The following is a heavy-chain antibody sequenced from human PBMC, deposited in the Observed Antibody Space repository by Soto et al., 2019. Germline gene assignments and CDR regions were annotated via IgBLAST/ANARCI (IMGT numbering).Heavy chain of an antibody. V-gene: IGHV4-31*03. CDR2: IYHSGST. CDR1: GGSITSANFF. D-gene: IGHD3-10*01. Sequence: QVQLQESGPGLVKPSQTLSLTCTVSGGSITSANFFWTWIRQHPGKGLEWIGYIYHSGSTYYNQSLKSRVTISIDKSQNQFSLTLTSVTAADTAIYFCARDRLSLIRGVPHYDGIDVWGQGTTVTVSS. CDR3: ARDRLSLIRGVPHYDGIDV. J-gene: IGHJ6*02.